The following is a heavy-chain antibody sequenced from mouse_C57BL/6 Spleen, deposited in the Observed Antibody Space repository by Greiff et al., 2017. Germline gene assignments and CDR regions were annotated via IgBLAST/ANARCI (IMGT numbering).Heavy chain of an antibody. CDR2: IYPSDSET. J-gene: IGHJ1*03. CDR3: ARKPVYGSSYGYFDV. CDR1: GYTFTSYW. D-gene: IGHD1-1*01. Sequence: QVQLQQPGAELVRPGSSVKLSCKASGYTFTSYWMDWVKQRPGQGLEWIGNIYPSDSETHYNQKFKDKATLTVDKSSSTAYMQLSSLTSEDSAVYYCARKPVYGSSYGYFDVWGTGTTVTVSS. V-gene: IGHV1-61*01.